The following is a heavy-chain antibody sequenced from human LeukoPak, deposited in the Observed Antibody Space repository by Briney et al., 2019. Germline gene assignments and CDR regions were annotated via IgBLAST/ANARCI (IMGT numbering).Heavy chain of an antibody. CDR2: IYYSGST. CDR3: ASLIAGYYDSSGYQLFDY. J-gene: IGHJ4*02. CDR1: GGSIGSYY. Sequence: SETLSLTCTVSGGSIGSYYWSWIRQPPGKGLEWIGYIYYSGSTNYNPSLKSRVTISVDTSKNQFSLKLSSVTAADTAVYYCASLIAGYYDSSGYQLFDYWGQGTLVTVSS. D-gene: IGHD3-22*01. V-gene: IGHV4-59*12.